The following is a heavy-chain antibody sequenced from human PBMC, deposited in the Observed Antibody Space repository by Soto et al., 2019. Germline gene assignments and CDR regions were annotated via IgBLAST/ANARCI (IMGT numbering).Heavy chain of an antibody. CDR2: IYPSGMP. CDR1: GGSISNAAYS. CDR3: GRERGGYGLFDS. V-gene: IGHV4-30-2*01. J-gene: IGHJ4*02. D-gene: IGHD5-18*01. Sequence: QLQLQESGSGRVKPSHTLSLTCTVSGGSISNAAYSWSWIRQPPGKGLEWIGYIYPSGMPFYNPTLRSRVTISIDRSNDQFSLNLKSVTAADTAVYDCGRERGGYGLFDSWGQGTLVTVSS.